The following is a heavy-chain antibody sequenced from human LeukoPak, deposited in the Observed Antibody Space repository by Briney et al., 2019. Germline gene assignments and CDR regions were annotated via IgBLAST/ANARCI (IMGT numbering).Heavy chain of an antibody. Sequence: TGGSLRLSCTASGFTFGDYAMSWVRQAPGKGLEWVGFIRSKAYGGTTEYAASVKGRFTISRDDSKSIAYLQMNSLKTEDTAVYYCTRDFDYSNYDYYYYYGMDVWGQGTTVTVSS. CDR1: GFTFGDYA. V-gene: IGHV3-49*04. CDR3: TRDFDYSNYDYYYYYGMDV. D-gene: IGHD4-11*01. J-gene: IGHJ6*02. CDR2: IRSKAYGGTT.